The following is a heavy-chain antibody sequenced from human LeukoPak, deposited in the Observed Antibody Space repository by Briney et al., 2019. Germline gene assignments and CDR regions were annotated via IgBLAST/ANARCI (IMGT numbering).Heavy chain of an antibody. D-gene: IGHD5-18*01. CDR2: INPNTGGI. V-gene: IGHV1-2*02. Sequence: ASVKVSCKSSGYTFTGYYMHWVRQAPGQGLEWMGWINPNTGGINYAQKFQGRVTMTRDTSISAAYMELSRLRSDDTAVHYCARDPYSNYFDNWGQGTLVTLSS. J-gene: IGHJ4*02. CDR3: ARDPYSNYFDN. CDR1: GYTFTGYY.